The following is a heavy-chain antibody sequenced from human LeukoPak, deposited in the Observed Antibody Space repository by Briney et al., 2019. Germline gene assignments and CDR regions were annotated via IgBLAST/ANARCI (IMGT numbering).Heavy chain of an antibody. CDR1: GGSVSGDGYY. Sequence: PSETLSLTCTVSGGSVSGDGYYWSWIRQSPGKGLESIGYIFYSGSTNYNPSLKSRVTISVDTSNNQFSLKLSSVTAADTAVYYCARAPYSWNGVGLDYWGQGTLVTVSS. D-gene: IGHD1-1*01. CDR3: ARAPYSWNGVGLDY. V-gene: IGHV4-61*08. CDR2: IFYSGST. J-gene: IGHJ4*02.